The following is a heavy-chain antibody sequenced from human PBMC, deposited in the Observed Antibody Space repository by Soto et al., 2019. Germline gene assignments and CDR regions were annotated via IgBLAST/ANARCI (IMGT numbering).Heavy chain of an antibody. CDR3: ARSQGGSSTLDIYYYYYYGMDV. CDR1: GGTFSTYA. D-gene: IGHD2-15*01. Sequence: QVQLVQSGAEVKKPGSSVKVSCKAPGGTFSTYAISWVRQAPGQGLEWMGGVIPIFGTPKYDQKFQGRVTITADESTGTGYMELRSLRSEDTAVYYCARSQGGSSTLDIYYYYYYGMDVWGQGTTVTVSS. J-gene: IGHJ6*02. CDR2: VIPIFGTP. V-gene: IGHV1-69*01.